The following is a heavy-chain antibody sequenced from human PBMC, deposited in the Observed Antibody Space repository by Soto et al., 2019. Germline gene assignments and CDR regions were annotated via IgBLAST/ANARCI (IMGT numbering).Heavy chain of an antibody. V-gene: IGHV4-59*08. CDR1: GGSINSYY. CDR2: IYYSGST. CDR3: ARHSKGLFGP. D-gene: IGHD3-22*01. J-gene: IGHJ4*02. Sequence: QVQLQESGPGLVKPSETLSLTCTVSGGSINSYYWTWIRQPPGKGLEWIGYIYYSGSTNYNPSLKRRVTISVDTSKNQFSLTLSSVTAADTAVYYCARHSKGLFGPWGQGTLVTVSS.